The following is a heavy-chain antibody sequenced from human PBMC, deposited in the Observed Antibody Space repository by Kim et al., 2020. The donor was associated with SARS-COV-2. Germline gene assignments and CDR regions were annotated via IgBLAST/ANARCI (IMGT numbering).Heavy chain of an antibody. J-gene: IGHJ6*02. D-gene: IGHD6-6*01. CDR2: T. V-gene: IGHV4-31*02. Sequence: TYYNPSLKSRVTISVDMSKNHCSLNLSSVTAADTAVYYCARAHWQLGGMDVWGQGTTVTVSS. CDR3: ARAHWQLGGMDV.